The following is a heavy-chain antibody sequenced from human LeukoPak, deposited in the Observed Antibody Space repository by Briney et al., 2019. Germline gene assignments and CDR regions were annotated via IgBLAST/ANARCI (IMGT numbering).Heavy chain of an antibody. D-gene: IGHD6-13*01. J-gene: IGHJ4*02. Sequence: ASVKVSCKASGYTFTGYYMHWVRHARGQGLVWMGWINPNSGGTNYAQKFQGRVTMTRDTSISPAYMELSRLRSDDTAVYYCARPYSAVIYYFDYWGQGTLVTVSS. V-gene: IGHV1-2*02. CDR2: INPNSGGT. CDR3: ARPYSAVIYYFDY. CDR1: GYTFTGYY.